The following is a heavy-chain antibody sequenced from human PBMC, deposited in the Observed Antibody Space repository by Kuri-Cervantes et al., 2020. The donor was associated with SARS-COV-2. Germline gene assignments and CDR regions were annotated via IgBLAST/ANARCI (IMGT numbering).Heavy chain of an antibody. D-gene: IGHD2-2*01. CDR3: ARYCSGSSCQGANWFDP. Sequence: GSLRLSCTVSGGSIRGSSYYWAWIRQPPGKGLEWIASMYYSGSTYYNPSLKSRVTISVDTSKNQFSLNLSSVTAADTAVYYCARYCSGSSCQGANWFDPWGQGTLVTVSS. V-gene: IGHV4-39*01. CDR2: MYYSGST. J-gene: IGHJ5*02. CDR1: GGSIRGSSYY.